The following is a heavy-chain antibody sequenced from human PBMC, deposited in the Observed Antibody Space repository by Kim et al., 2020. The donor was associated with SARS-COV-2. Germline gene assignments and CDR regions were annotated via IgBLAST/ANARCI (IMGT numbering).Heavy chain of an antibody. J-gene: IGHJ2*01. D-gene: IGHD5-18*01. V-gene: IGHV3-11*05. CDR1: GFTFSDYY. CDR3: ARDLYAYSYGFYWYFDL. CDR2: ISSSSSYT. Sequence: GGSLRLSCAASGFTFSDYYMSWIRQAPGKGLEWVSYISSSSSYTNYADSVKGRFTISRDNAKNSLYLQMNSLRAEDTAVYYCARDLYAYSYGFYWYFDLWGRGTLVTVSS.